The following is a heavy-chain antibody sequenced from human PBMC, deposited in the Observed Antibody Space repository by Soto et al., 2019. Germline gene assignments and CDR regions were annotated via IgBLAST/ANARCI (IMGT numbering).Heavy chain of an antibody. CDR3: AGDPVPAAHTHYGMDV. J-gene: IGHJ6*02. Sequence: EVQLVESGGGLVQPGGSRRLSCAASGFTFSSYWMSWVRQAPGKGLEWVANIKEDGSEKYYVDSVKGRFTIYRDNAKNSLYLKMNSLSAEDTGVYYCAGDPVPAAHTHYGMDVWGQGTTVTVSS. D-gene: IGHD2-2*01. CDR1: GFTFSSYW. CDR2: IKEDGSEK. V-gene: IGHV3-7*01.